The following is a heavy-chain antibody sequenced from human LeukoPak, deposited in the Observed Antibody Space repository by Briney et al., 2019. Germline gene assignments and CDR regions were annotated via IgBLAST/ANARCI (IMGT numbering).Heavy chain of an antibody. CDR2: IYYSGST. J-gene: IGHJ6*03. Sequence: SETLPLTCTVSGGSISSSSYYWGWIRQPPGKGLEWIGSIYYSGSTYYSPSLKSRVTISVDTSKNQFSLKLSSVTAADTAVYYCARTSGSYYNTEYYYYYMDVWGKGTTVTISS. CDR3: ARTSGSYYNTEYYYYYMDV. D-gene: IGHD1-26*01. V-gene: IGHV4-39*07. CDR1: GGSISSSSYY.